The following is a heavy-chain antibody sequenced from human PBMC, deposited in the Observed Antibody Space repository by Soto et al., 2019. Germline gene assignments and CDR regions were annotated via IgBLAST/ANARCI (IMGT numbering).Heavy chain of an antibody. CDR2: IIPIFGTA. J-gene: IGHJ3*02. CDR3: ARAPPSIDAFDI. Sequence: VASVKVSCKASGYTFTGYYMHWVRQAPGQGLEWMGGIIPIFGTANYAQKFQGRVTITADESTSTAYMELSSLRSEDTAVYYCARAPPSIDAFDIWGQGTMVTV. V-gene: IGHV1-69*13. CDR1: GYTFTGYY.